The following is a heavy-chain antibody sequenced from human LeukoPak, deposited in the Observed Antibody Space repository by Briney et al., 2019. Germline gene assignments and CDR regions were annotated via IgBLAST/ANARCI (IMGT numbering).Heavy chain of an antibody. CDR1: GFTFSTDA. V-gene: IGHV3-23*01. J-gene: IGHJ4*02. CDR2: ISGGGDST. CDR3: AKRDSSGWFYFDY. D-gene: IGHD6-19*01. Sequence: GGSLRLSCAASGFTFSTDAMSWVRQAPGKGRESVSAISGGGDSTYYADSVKGRFTISRDNSKNTLYLQMNSLRAKDTAIYYCAKRDSSGWFYFDYWGQGTLVTVSS.